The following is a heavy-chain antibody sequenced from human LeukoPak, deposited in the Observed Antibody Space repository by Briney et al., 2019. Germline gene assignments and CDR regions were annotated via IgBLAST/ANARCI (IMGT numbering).Heavy chain of an antibody. J-gene: IGHJ4*02. V-gene: IGHV4-30-2*01. D-gene: IGHD3-16*01. CDR1: GGSISSGGYS. Sequence: SQTLSLTCAVSGGSISSGGYSWSWIRQPPGKGLEWIGYIYHSGSTYYNPSLKSRVTISVDTSKNQFSLKLSSVTAADTAVYYCASGGAKSPTFDYWGQGTLVTVSS. CDR3: ASGGAKSPTFDY. CDR2: IYHSGST.